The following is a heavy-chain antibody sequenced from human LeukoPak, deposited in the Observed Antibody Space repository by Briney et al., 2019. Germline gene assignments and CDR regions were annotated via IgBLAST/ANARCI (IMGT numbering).Heavy chain of an antibody. V-gene: IGHV5-51*01. J-gene: IGHJ4*02. D-gene: IGHD4-17*01. CDR1: GYNFARHW. Sequence: GESLKISCKGSGYNFARHWITWVRQIPGNGLEWMGIIYPGDSDTRYSPSFQGQVTISADKSTSTAYLQWSSLKASDTAAYFCARHLLDGAVTTALDYWGQGTLVTVSS. CDR3: ARHLLDGAVTTALDY. CDR2: IYPGDSDT.